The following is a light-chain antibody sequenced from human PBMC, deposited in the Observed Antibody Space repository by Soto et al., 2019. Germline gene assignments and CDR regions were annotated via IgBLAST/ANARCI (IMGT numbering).Light chain of an antibody. CDR3: QQYSSSSWT. CDR1: QSVSSSY. J-gene: IGKJ1*01. Sequence: EIVLTQSPGTLSLSPGERATLSCRASQSVSSSYLAWYQQKPGQAPRLLIYGASSRATGIPDRFSGSGSGTDFTLTISRLEPEDFAVYYCQQYSSSSWTFGQGTRWIS. V-gene: IGKV3-20*01. CDR2: GAS.